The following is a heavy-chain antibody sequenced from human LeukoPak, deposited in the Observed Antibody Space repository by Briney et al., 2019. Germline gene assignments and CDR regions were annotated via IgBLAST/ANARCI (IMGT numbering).Heavy chain of an antibody. V-gene: IGHV3-21*01. CDR2: ISSSGSLI. Sequence: PGGSLRLSCAASGFIFSSFRMNWVRQAPGEGLECVSSISSSGSLIYYADSMKGRFTVSRGNAKNSLFLQLNSLTAEDTAVYYCARNYYDSSGYYYAFDYWGQGTLVTVSS. CDR1: GFIFSSFR. D-gene: IGHD3-22*01. J-gene: IGHJ4*02. CDR3: ARNYYDSSGYYYAFDY.